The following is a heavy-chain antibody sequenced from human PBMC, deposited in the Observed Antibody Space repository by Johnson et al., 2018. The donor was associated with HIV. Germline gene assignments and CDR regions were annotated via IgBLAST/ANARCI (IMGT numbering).Heavy chain of an antibody. V-gene: IGHV3-53*01. Sequence: EMQLVESGGGLIQPGGSLRLSCAASGFTVSSNYMSWVRQAPGKGLEWVSVIGTAGDTYYPGSVKGRFTISRDNAKNSLYLQMNSLRVEDTAVYYCVRARGGEGSGSYACDIWGQGTMVTVSS. CDR2: IGTAGDT. CDR3: VRARGGEGSGSYACDI. D-gene: IGHD3-10*01. CDR1: GFTVSSNY. J-gene: IGHJ3*02.